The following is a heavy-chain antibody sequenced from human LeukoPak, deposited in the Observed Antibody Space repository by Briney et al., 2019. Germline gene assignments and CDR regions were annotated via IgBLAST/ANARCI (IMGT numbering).Heavy chain of an antibody. CDR1: GFTFSSYS. D-gene: IGHD6-6*01. V-gene: IGHV3-21*01. J-gene: IGHJ4*02. CDR2: ISSSSSYI. CDR3: ARAPPIRARPGVPSDY. Sequence: GSLRLSCAASGFTFSSYSMNWVRQAPGKGLGWGSSISSSSSYIHYADSVKGRFTISRDNAKNSLYLQMNSLRAEDTAVYYRARAPPIRARPGVPSDYWGQGTLVTVSS.